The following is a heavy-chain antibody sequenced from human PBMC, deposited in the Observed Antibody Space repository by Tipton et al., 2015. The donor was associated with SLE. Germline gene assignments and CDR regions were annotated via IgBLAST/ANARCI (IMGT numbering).Heavy chain of an antibody. J-gene: IGHJ5*02. CDR2: IYYSGST. D-gene: IGHD1-26*01. V-gene: IGHV4-59*01. Sequence: TLSLTCTVSGGSISSYYWSWIRQPPGKGLEWIGYIYYSGSTNYNPSLKSRVTISVDTSKNQFSLKLSSVTAADTAVYYCARRIGGATTGWFDPWGQGTLVTVSS. CDR3: ARRIGGATTGWFDP. CDR1: GGSISSYY.